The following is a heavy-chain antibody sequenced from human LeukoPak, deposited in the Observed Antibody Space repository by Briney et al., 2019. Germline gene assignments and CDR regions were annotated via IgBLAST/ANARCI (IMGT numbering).Heavy chain of an antibody. V-gene: IGHV3-30-3*01. CDR1: GFTFSSYA. CDR2: ISYDGSNK. D-gene: IGHD5-18*01. CDR3: ARARYSYGSAGY. Sequence: GGSLRLSCAASGFTFSSYAMHWVRQAPGKGLEWVAVISYDGSNKYYADSVRGRFTISRDNSKNTLYLQMNSLRAEDTAVYYCARARYSYGSAGYWGQGTLVTVSS. J-gene: IGHJ4*02.